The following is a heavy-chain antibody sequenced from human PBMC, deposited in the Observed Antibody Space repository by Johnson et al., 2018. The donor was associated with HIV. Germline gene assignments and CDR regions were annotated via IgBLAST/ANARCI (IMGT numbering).Heavy chain of an antibody. Sequence: VQVVESGGGLVQPGGSLRLSCAASGLTVRSNYMSWVRQAPGKGLEWVSVLYSGGSTYYADSVRGRFTISRDHAKNTLYLQMNSLRAEDTAVYFCARPFYDRSGYYYGAFDIWGQGTMVTVSS. CDR3: ARPFYDRSGYYYGAFDI. V-gene: IGHV3-66*04. CDR2: LYSGGST. CDR1: GLTVRSNY. D-gene: IGHD3-22*01. J-gene: IGHJ3*02.